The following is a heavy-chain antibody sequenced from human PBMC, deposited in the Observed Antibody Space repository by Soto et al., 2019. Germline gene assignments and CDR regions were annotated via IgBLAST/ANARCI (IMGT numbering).Heavy chain of an antibody. CDR1: GGSISSGGYY. Sequence: PSETLSLTCTVSGGSISSGGYYWSWIRQHPGKGLEWIGYIYYAGSFTYNPSLKSRVTISLNTSKNEVSLRLTSVTAADTAVYYCARLGGYYQALASWVQGTLVTVSS. D-gene: IGHD3-22*01. J-gene: IGHJ5*02. V-gene: IGHV4-61*08. CDR3: ARLGGYYQALAS. CDR2: IYYAGSF.